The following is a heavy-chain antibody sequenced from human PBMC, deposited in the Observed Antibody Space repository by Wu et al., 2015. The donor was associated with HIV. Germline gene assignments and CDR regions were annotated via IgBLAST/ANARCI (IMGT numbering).Heavy chain of an antibody. J-gene: IGHJ2*01. Sequence: LVQSGPEAKRPGASVIVSCKASYILTSYPIGWVRQAPGQRLEWMGWMNPRNGYIKPAQRFQDRIIMSTNNSAHTAYMELRSLTSDDTAIYFCARVQFDPKYYTYFDLWGQGSWSLSPQ. CDR1: YILTSYP. V-gene: IGHV1-18*01. CDR2: MNPRNGYI. CDR3: ARVQFDPKYYTYFDL. D-gene: IGHD3-10*01.